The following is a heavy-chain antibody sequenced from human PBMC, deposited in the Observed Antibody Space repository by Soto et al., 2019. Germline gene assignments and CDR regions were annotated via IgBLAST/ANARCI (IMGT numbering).Heavy chain of an antibody. CDR1: GGSISSGDYY. D-gene: IGHD6-6*01. V-gene: IGHV4-30-4*01. Sequence: PSETLSLTCTVSGGSISSGDYYWSWIRQPPGKGLEWIGYIYYSGSTYYNPSLKSRVTISVDTSKNQFSLKLSSVTAADTAVYYCARDEYSSSSGFDYWGQGTLVTVSS. CDR3: ARDEYSSSSGFDY. J-gene: IGHJ4*02. CDR2: IYYSGST.